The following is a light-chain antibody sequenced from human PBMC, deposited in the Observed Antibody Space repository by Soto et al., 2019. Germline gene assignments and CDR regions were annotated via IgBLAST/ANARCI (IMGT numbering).Light chain of an antibody. CDR2: EVS. J-gene: IGLJ1*01. CDR3: SSYTSSYIYV. Sequence: QAVRTEPGGVSGSPGQSITISCTGSSSDVGGYNYVSWYQQYPGKAPSLMIYEVSNRPSGVSDRFSGSKSGNTASLTISGLQAEDEADYYCSSYTSSYIYVFGTGTKVTV. V-gene: IGLV2-14*01. CDR1: SSDVGGYNY.